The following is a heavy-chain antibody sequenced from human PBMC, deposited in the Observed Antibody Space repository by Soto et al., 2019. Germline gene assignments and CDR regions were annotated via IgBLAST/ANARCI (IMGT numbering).Heavy chain of an antibody. Sequence: ASVKVSCKASGYTFTNYAISWVRQGPGQGPEWMGWISAYNGNTNRAQNLQGRVTMTTDTSTSTAYMELRSLRSDDTAVYYRARFRDGYNGVHGAFDIWGQGTKVTVSS. CDR1: GYTFTNYA. J-gene: IGHJ3*02. D-gene: IGHD5-12*01. CDR3: ARFRDGYNGVHGAFDI. CDR2: ISAYNGNT. V-gene: IGHV1-18*01.